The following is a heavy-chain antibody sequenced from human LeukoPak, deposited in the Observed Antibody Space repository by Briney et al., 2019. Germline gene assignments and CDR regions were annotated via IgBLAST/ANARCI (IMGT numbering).Heavy chain of an antibody. J-gene: IGHJ4*02. V-gene: IGHV5-10-1*01. Sequence: GESLKISCKGSGYSFTSYWITWVRQMPGKGREWMGRIDPSDSYTAYSPSFQGHVTISADKSISTAYLQWSSLKASDTALYYCACATDIASAGTDYWGQGTLVTVSS. CDR3: ACATDIASAGTDY. CDR2: IDPSDSYT. CDR1: GYSFTSYW. D-gene: IGHD6-13*01.